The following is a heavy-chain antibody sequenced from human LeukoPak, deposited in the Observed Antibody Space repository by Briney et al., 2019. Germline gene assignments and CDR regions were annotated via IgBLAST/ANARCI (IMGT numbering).Heavy chain of an antibody. CDR2: LSHDGINE. J-gene: IGHJ6*02. CDR1: GFTLSSFA. D-gene: IGHD2-2*01. CDR3: ARDLRDCSSASCNVLYFLMDA. Sequence: QPGRSLRLSCEASGFTLSSFAMHWVRQAPGKGLERVAVLSHDGINEFYADSVKGRFIISRDNSKNTVYLQMNSLRVEDTAVYYCARDLRDCSSASCNVLYFLMDAWGQGTTVSVSS. V-gene: IGHV3-30*03.